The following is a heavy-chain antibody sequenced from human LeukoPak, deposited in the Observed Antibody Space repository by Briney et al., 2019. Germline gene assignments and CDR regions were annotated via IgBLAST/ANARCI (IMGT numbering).Heavy chain of an antibody. Sequence: ASVKVSCKASGYTFTGYYIHWVRQAPGQGLEWMGWINPNINGTNYAQKFQGRVTMTGDRSISTAYMELSRLRSDDTAVYYCARGLWYCGGDCYVNWGQGTLVTVSS. J-gene: IGHJ4*02. CDR1: GYTFTGYY. D-gene: IGHD2-21*02. V-gene: IGHV1-2*02. CDR3: ARGLWYCGGDCYVN. CDR2: INPNINGT.